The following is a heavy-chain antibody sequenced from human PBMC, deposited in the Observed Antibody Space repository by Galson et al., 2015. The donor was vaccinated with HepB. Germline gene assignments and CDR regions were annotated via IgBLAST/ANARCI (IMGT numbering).Heavy chain of an antibody. J-gene: IGHJ4*02. V-gene: IGHV3-30*04. CDR3: ASLSYYYGSRDPSVDY. Sequence: SLRLSCAASGFTFSSYAMHWVRQAPGKGLEWVAVISYDGSNKYYADSVKGRFTISRDNSKNTLYLQMNSLRAEDTAVYYCASLSYYYGSRDPSVDYWGQGTLVTVSS. D-gene: IGHD3-10*01. CDR2: ISYDGSNK. CDR1: GFTFSSYA.